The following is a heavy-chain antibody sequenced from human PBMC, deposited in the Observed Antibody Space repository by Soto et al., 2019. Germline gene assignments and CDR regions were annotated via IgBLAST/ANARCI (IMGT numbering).Heavy chain of an antibody. D-gene: IGHD3-10*01. J-gene: IGHJ4*02. CDR1: GFTFGDYA. CDR3: SSLYGSGPFDY. V-gene: IGHV3-49*04. Sequence: GGSLRLSCTASGFTFGDYAMNWVRQAPGKGLEWVGFIRSKPYGGTTEYAASVKGRFTVSRDDSKSIDYLQMNNLKTEDTAVYYCSSLYGSGPFDYWGQGTLVTVSS. CDR2: IRSKPYGGTT.